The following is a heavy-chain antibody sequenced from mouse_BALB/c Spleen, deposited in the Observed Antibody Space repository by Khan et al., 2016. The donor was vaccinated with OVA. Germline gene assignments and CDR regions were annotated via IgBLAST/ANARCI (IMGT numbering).Heavy chain of an antibody. CDR2: ISTSGSYT. V-gene: IGHV5-6*01. CDR1: GFTFSNYG. J-gene: IGHJ4*01. CDR3: ARCVYGSSYDYYAMDY. D-gene: IGHD1-1*01. Sequence: EVELVESGGDLVKPGGSLKLSCAASGFTFSNYGMSWVRQTPDKRLEWVAIISTSGSYTYYPDSVKGRFTISRDNAKNTLYLQMSSLKSEDTAIYYRARCVYGSSYDYYAMDYWGQGTSVTVSS.